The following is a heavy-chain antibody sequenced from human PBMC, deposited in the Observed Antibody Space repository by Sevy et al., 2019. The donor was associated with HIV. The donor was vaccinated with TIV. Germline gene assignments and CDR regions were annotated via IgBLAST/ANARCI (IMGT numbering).Heavy chain of an antibody. J-gene: IGHJ4*02. V-gene: IGHV1-2*06. CDR2: INPNGGGT. CDR3: ASGIAAAGRAFDY. CDR1: GYTFTGYY. Sequence: ASVKVSCKASGYTFTGYYMHWVRQAPGQGLEWMGRINPNGGGTNYAQKFQGRVIMTRDTSISTAYMELSRLRSDDTAVYYCASGIAAAGRAFDYWGQGTLVTVSS. D-gene: IGHD6-13*01.